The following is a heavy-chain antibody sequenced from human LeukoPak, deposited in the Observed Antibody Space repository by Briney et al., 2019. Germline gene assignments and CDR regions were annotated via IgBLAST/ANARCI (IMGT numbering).Heavy chain of an antibody. CDR1: GYTFTSYG. CDR3: ARDYGPAYYDILTGYFHFDY. V-gene: IGHV1-18*01. J-gene: IGHJ4*02. CDR2: ISAYNGNT. Sequence: GASVKVSCKASGYTFTSYGISWVRQAPGQGLEWMGWISAYNGNTNYAQKLQGRVTMTTDTSTSTAYMELRSLRSDDTAVYYCARDYGPAYYDILTGYFHFDYWGRGTLVTVSS. D-gene: IGHD3-9*01.